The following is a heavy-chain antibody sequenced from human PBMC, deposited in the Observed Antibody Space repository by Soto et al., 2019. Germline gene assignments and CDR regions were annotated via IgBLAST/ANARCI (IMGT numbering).Heavy chain of an antibody. CDR2: MNPNSGNT. CDR3: ARSYSSSWYYYYYYYMDV. V-gene: IGHV1-8*01. CDR1: GYTFTSYD. Sequence: QVPLVQSGAEVKKPGASVKVSCKASGYTFTSYDINWVRQATGQGLEWMGWMNPNSGNTGYAQKFQGRVTMTRNTSISTAYMELSSLRSEDTAVYYCARSYSSSWYYYYYYYMDVWGKGTTVTVSS. J-gene: IGHJ6*03. D-gene: IGHD6-13*01.